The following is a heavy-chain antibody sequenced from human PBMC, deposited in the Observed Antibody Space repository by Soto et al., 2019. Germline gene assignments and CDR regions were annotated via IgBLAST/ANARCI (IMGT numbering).Heavy chain of an antibody. Sequence: SETLSLTCTVSGGSISNSYWSWIRQSPGKGLEWIGYIYSSGSTNYNPSLKSRVTISVDTSKNQFSLKLISVTTADTAVYFCAREGNLGRWIQPLDSWGQGTLVT. J-gene: IGHJ4*02. D-gene: IGHD2-2*03. CDR2: IYSSGST. CDR3: AREGNLGRWIQPLDS. V-gene: IGHV4-59*01. CDR1: GGSISNSY.